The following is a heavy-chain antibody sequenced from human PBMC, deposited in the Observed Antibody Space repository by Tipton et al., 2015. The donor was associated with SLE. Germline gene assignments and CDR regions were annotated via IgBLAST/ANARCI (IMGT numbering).Heavy chain of an antibody. J-gene: IGHJ5*02. CDR1: GGSLSGYY. V-gene: IGHV4-34*01. CDR3: ARQRGYNYGLYNWFDP. CDR2: INHSGST. D-gene: IGHD3/OR15-3a*01. Sequence: TLSLTCAVYGGSLSGYYWTWIRQPPGKGLQWIGEINHSGSTNYNPSLKSRVTISVDTSKNQFSLKLNSVTAADTAVYYCARQRGYNYGLYNWFDPWGQGTLVTVSS.